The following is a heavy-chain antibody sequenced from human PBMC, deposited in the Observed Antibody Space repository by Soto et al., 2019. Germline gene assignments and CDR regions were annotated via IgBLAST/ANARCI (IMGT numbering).Heavy chain of an antibody. CDR3: VRDGGYFHSATCYYTRNNYFVS. V-gene: IGHV3-7*03. CDR2: IKFDESVK. J-gene: IGHJ5*01. D-gene: IGHD2-2*01. CDR1: GFTFSDYW. Sequence: SLILSCVASGFTFSDYWMSWVRQAPGKGPEWVANIKFDESVKQYVDSVRGRFSISRDNFRNSLFLQMNSLRAGDTAIYYCVRDGGYFHSATCYYTRNNYFVSWGQGTQVTVSA.